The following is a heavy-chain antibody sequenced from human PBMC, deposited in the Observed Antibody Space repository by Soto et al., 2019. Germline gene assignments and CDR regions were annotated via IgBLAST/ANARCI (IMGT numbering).Heavy chain of an antibody. D-gene: IGHD6-19*01. V-gene: IGHV3-13*01. CDR1: GFTFSNYD. Sequence: TGGSLRLSCAASGFTFSNYDMHWVRQATGKGLERVSAIGTAGDTYYRDSVEGRFTMSRENAKNSLYLQMNSLRAGDTAVYYCARGTRSGWHLFDSWGQGTLVTVSS. J-gene: IGHJ4*02. CDR3: ARGTRSGWHLFDS. CDR2: IGTAGDT.